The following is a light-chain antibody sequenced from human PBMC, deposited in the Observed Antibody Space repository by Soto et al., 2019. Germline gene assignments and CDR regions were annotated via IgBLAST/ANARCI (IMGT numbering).Light chain of an antibody. CDR2: EVS. CDR1: SSDVGAYNY. J-gene: IGLJ1*01. Sequence: QSVLTQPASVSGSPGQSIIISCTGTSSDVGAYNYVSWYQQHPGKAPKLMIYEVSNRPSGVSNRFSGSKSGNTASLTISGLQAEDEADYYCSSYTSSSTYVFGTGTKLTVL. V-gene: IGLV2-14*01. CDR3: SSYTSSSTYV.